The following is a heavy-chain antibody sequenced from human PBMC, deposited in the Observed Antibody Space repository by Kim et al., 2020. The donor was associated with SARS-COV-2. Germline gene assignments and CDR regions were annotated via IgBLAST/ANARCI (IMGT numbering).Heavy chain of an antibody. D-gene: IGHD5-12*01. CDR2: INRNGGST. J-gene: IGHJ4*02. CDR3: VQSRGNDYNLN. CDR1: GFTFSNYW. Sequence: GGSLRLSCAASGFTFSNYWMHWVRQAPGKGLVWVSRINRNGGSTSYADSVKGRFTISRDNAKNTLYLQMNSLRAEDTAVYYCVQSRGNDYNLNWGQRTLVTLSP. V-gene: IGHV3-74*01.